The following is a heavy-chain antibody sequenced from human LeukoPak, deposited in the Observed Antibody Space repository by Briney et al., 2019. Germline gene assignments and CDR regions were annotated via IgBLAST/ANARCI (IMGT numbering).Heavy chain of an antibody. Sequence: ASVKVSCKASGYTFTSYYMHWARQAPGQGLEWMGWISAYNGNTNYAQKLQGRVTMTTDTSTSTAYMELRSLRSDDTAVYYCARDLTASAAKDYWGQGTLVTVSS. CDR2: ISAYNGNT. D-gene: IGHD2-2*01. CDR3: ARDLTASAAKDY. CDR1: GYTFTSYY. V-gene: IGHV1-18*04. J-gene: IGHJ4*02.